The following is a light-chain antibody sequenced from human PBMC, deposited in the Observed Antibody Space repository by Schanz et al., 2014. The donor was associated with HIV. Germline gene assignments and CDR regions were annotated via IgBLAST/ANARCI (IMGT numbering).Light chain of an antibody. CDR2: EVS. V-gene: IGLV2-8*01. CDR1: SSDVGGYNY. Sequence: QSALTQPPSASGSPGQSVTISCTGTSSDVGGYNYVSWYQQHPGKAPKLMIYEVSKRPSGVPDRFSGSKSGNTASLTISGLQGEDEADYYCCSYVDSSTFVFGTGTKLTVL. CDR3: CSYVDSSTFV. J-gene: IGLJ1*01.